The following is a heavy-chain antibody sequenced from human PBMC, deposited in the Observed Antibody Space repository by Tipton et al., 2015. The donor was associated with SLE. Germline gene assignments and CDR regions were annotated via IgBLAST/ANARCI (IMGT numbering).Heavy chain of an antibody. V-gene: IGHV4-59*01. Sequence: LRLSCTVSGGSISSYYWSWIRQPPGKGLEWIGYIYYSGSTNYNPSLKSRVTISVDTSKNQFSLKLSSVTAADTAVYYCARWAGPTVNLDYWGQGTLVTVSS. CDR1: GGSISSYY. CDR3: ARWAGPTVNLDY. CDR2: IYYSGST. D-gene: IGHD4-11*01. J-gene: IGHJ4*02.